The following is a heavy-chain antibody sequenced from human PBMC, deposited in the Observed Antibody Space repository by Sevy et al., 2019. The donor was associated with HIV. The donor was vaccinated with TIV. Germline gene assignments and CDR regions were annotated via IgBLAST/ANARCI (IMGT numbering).Heavy chain of an antibody. V-gene: IGHV3-7*01. Sequence: GGSLRLSCVASGFTFSSYYMSWVRQAPGRGPECVAKIRPDGSEKYYVDSVKGRFTVSRDNAKNSLSLQMDSLRAEDTAVYYCGREDIWRFDYWGQGSLVTVSS. CDR3: GREDIWRFDY. CDR2: IRPDGSEK. J-gene: IGHJ4*02. CDR1: GFTFSSYY.